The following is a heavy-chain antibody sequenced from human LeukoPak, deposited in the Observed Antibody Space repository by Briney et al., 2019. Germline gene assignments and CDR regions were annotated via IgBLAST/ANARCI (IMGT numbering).Heavy chain of an antibody. CDR2: IWYDGSNK. CDR1: GFTFSSYG. J-gene: IGHJ4*02. D-gene: IGHD6-19*01. CDR3: ASASGWYEPIDY. V-gene: IGHV3-33*01. Sequence: TGGSLRLSCAASGFTFSSYGTHWVRQAPGKGLEWVAVIWYDGSNKYYADSVKGRFTISRDNSKNTLYLQMNSLRAEDTAVYYCASASGWYEPIDYWGQGTLVTVSS.